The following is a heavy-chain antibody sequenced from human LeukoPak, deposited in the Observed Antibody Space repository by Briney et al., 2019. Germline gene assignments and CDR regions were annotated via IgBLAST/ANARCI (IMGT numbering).Heavy chain of an antibody. CDR1: GFTFSSYG. Sequence: GGSLRLSCAASGFTFSSYGMHWVRQAPGKGLEWVAFIRYDGSNKYYADSVKGRFTISRDNSKNSLYLQMNSQRAEDTAVYYCAKDQDTAIVFDYWGQGTLVTVSS. CDR2: IRYDGSNK. CDR3: AKDQDTAIVFDY. V-gene: IGHV3-30*02. D-gene: IGHD5-18*01. J-gene: IGHJ4*02.